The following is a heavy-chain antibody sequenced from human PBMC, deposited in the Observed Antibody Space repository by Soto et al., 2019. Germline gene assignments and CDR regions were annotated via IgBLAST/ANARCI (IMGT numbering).Heavy chain of an antibody. V-gene: IGHV4-30-4*02. CDR3: VTVNLVGAAYYFDY. Sequence: SETLSLTCTVSGGSIRNGDYYWGWIRQSPGKGLEWIGYVYYSGTTYSHPSLNSRVSISVDTSENQFSLRLTSVTAADTAVYYCVTVNLVGAAYYFDYWGPGTRVTVSS. CDR2: VYYSGTT. CDR1: GGSIRNGDYY. D-gene: IGHD1-26*01. J-gene: IGHJ4*02.